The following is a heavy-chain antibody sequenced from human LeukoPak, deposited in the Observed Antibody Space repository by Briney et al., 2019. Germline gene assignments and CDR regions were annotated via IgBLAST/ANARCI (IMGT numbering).Heavy chain of an antibody. J-gene: IGHJ6*03. V-gene: IGHV4-59*01. Sequence: PSETLSLTCLVSGGSMKRSYWTWIRQAPGKGLEWIGNIDDSGNTNYSPSLKSRVTISLDTSKNQFSLRVTSVTAADRALYFCARDSSPAALPYMDAWGRVTTVTVSS. D-gene: IGHD2-2*01. CDR2: IDDSGNT. CDR1: GGSMKRSY. CDR3: ARDSSPAALPYMDA.